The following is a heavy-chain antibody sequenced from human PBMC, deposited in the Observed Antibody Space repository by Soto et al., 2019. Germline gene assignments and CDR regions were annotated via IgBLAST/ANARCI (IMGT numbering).Heavy chain of an antibody. CDR3: ARHDDYSCYYYGMDV. D-gene: IGHD4-4*01. CDR1: GGSISSSSYY. CDR2: IYYSGST. Sequence: LSLTCTVSGGSISSSSYYWGWIRQPPGKGLEWIGSIYYSGSTYYNPSLKRRDTISVDTSKNQFSLKLSSVTAADTAVYYCARHDDYSCYYYGMDVWGQGTTVTVSS. V-gene: IGHV4-39*01. J-gene: IGHJ6*02.